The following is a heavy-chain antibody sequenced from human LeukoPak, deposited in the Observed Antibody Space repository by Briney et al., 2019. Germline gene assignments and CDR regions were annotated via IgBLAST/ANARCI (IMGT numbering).Heavy chain of an antibody. J-gene: IGHJ4*02. V-gene: IGHV4-59*01. CDR2: VYYSGKT. CDR3: ASNTGTVFDN. CDR1: GDFITAYY. D-gene: IGHD1-1*01. Sequence: MPSETLSLTCTVSGDFITAYYWSWIRQAPGKGLEWIGYVYYSGKTEYNPSLRSRVTISLGMSNHQFSLKLTSVTAADTAVYYCASNTGTVFDNWGQGALVTVSS.